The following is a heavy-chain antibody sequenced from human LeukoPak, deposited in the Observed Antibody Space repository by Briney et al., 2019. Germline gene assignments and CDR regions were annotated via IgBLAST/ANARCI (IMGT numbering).Heavy chain of an antibody. CDR1: GFTFDDHG. Sequence: GGSLRLSCAASGFTFDDHGMHWVRQAPGKGLEWVSGISWNRGAIDYADSVKGRFTISRDNAKNSLYLQMNSLRAEDTALYYCARCPYSSSSFGATDYWGQGTLVTVSS. CDR2: ISWNRGAI. J-gene: IGHJ4*02. V-gene: IGHV3-9*01. D-gene: IGHD6-13*01. CDR3: ARCPYSSSSFGATDY.